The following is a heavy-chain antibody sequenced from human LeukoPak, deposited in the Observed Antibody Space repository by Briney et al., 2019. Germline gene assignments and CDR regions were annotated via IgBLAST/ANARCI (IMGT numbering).Heavy chain of an antibody. V-gene: IGHV4-61*02. CDR2: IYTSGST. J-gene: IGHJ5*02. Sequence: SQTLSLTCTVSGNSISSGDNYWSWIRQPAGKGLEWIGRIYTSGSTNYNPSLKSRVTISVDTSKNQFSLQLTSVTAADTAVYYCARAYSSSWYFNWFDPWGQGTLVTVSS. CDR1: GNSISSGDNY. CDR3: ARAYSSSWYFNWFDP. D-gene: IGHD6-13*01.